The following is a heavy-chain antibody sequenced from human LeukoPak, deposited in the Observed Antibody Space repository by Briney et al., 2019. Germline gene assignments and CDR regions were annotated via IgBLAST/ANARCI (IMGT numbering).Heavy chain of an antibody. Sequence: GGSLRLSCAASGFTFSSYAMSWVRQAPGKGLEWVSAISGSGGSTYYADSVKDRFTISRDNSKNTLYLQMNSLRAEDTAVYYCAKAVVVRPHHTIFDYWGQGTLVTVSS. J-gene: IGHJ4*02. D-gene: IGHD2-2*01. CDR2: ISGSGGST. V-gene: IGHV3-23*01. CDR1: GFTFSSYA. CDR3: AKAVVVRPHHTIFDY.